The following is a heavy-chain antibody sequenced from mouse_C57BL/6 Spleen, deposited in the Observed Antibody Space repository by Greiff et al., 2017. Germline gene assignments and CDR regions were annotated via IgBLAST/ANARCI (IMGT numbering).Heavy chain of an antibody. CDR3: ARRAPYDAMDY. V-gene: IGHV1-50*01. Sequence: VQLQQSGAELVKPGASVKLSCKASGYTFTSYWMQWGKQRPGQGLEWIGEIDPSDSYTNYNQKFKGKATLTVDTSSSTAYMQLSSLTSEDSAVYYCARRAPYDAMDYWGQGTSVTVSS. J-gene: IGHJ4*01. D-gene: IGHD3-1*01. CDR2: IDPSDSYT. CDR1: GYTFTSYW.